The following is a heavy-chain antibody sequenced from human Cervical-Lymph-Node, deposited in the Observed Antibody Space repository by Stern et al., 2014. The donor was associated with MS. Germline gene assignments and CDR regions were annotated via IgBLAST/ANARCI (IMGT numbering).Heavy chain of an antibody. CDR1: GGTFSSST. CDR2: IIPLFGTA. J-gene: IGHJ4*02. V-gene: IGHV1-69*01. CDR3: ARELSQVLVY. Sequence: VQLVQSGAEGKKPGSSGKVSCRASGGTFSSSTISWVRQPPGQGLEWMGGIIPLFGTANYAQKFQGRVTITADESTSTAYMELSSLRSEDTAVYYCARELSQVLVYWGQGALVTVSS.